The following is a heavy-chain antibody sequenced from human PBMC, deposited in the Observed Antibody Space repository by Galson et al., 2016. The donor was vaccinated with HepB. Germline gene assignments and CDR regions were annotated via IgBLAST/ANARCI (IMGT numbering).Heavy chain of an antibody. CDR1: GFAINNAW. CDR3: STGGIVLVSIYYFYGMDV. J-gene: IGHJ6*02. Sequence: SLRLSCAASGFAINNAWMNWVRQAPGKGLEWVGRIKSETDVGTTEYAAPVKGRFTFSRDDSKNTVYLQMNSLKTEDTAVYYCSTGGIVLVSIYYFYGMDVWGQGTTVTVSS. CDR2: IKSETDVGTT. V-gene: IGHV3-15*07. D-gene: IGHD2-8*02.